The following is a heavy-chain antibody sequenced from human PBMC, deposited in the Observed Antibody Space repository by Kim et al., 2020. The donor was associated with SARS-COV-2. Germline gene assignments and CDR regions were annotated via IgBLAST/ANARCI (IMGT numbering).Heavy chain of an antibody. D-gene: IGHD6-13*01. V-gene: IGHV4-30-4*07. CDR3: ARDIRHSSSWFGAHNFDI. Sequence: KSRATISVDTSKNQFSLRLTSVTAADTAVYYCARDIRHSSSWFGAHNFDIWGQGTMVTVSS. J-gene: IGHJ3*02.